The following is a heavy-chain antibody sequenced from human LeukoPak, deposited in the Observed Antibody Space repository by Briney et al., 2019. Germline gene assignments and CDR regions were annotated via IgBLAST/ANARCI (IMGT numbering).Heavy chain of an antibody. J-gene: IGHJ4*02. CDR1: GFTFSNYA. CDR2: ISGSGSST. Sequence: GGSLRLSCAASGFTFSNYAITWVRQAPGKGLEWVSTISGSGSSTYYADSVKGRFTISRDNSKNTLYLQMNSLRAEDTAVYYCAKSSAMVRGAQFDYWGRGTLVTVSS. CDR3: AKSSAMVRGAQFDY. V-gene: IGHV3-23*01. D-gene: IGHD3-10*01.